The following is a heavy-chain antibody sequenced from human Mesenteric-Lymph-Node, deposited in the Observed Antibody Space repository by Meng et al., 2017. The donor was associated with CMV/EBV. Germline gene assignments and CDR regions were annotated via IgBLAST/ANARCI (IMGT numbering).Heavy chain of an antibody. CDR2: ITRSSSYI. V-gene: IGHV3-21*01. CDR1: GFSFSSYT. CDR3: ARGGAGPPTESPHFYAMDV. Sequence: GESLKISCETSGFSFSSYTMNGVRQTPGKGLEWVASITRSSSYIYDAGSVRGRFTISRDNAKNSLFPQMSGLRVQDTAVYYCARGGAGPPTESPHFYAMDVWGQGTTVTVSS. D-gene: IGHD2/OR15-2a*01. J-gene: IGHJ6*02.